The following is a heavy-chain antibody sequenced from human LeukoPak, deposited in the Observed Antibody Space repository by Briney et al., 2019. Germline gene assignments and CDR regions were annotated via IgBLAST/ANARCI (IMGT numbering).Heavy chain of an antibody. V-gene: IGHV1-24*01. D-gene: IGHD3-22*01. J-gene: IGHJ5*02. CDR1: GDRLSEVS. CDR3: TPVFCSSAYCASINWFDP. CDR2: FPPEKGGT. Sequence: GASVNVSCTHSGDRLSEVSINGVRQAPGKGLEWVGGFPPEKGGTIHAPKFQGRVTMTEDTSTDKGYLELSSLKSEDTAMYHFTPVFCSSAYCASINWFDPWGQGTLVTVSS.